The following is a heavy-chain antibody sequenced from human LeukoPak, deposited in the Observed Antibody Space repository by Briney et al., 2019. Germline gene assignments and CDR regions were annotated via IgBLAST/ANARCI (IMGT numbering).Heavy chain of an antibody. CDR1: GGSFNSNA. Sequence: SVKVSCKTSGGSFNSNAINWVRQAPRQGLEWMGRIIPIFGTANYAQKFQGRVTITTDESTSTAYMELSSLRSEDTAVYYCAIDTANAYWGQGTLVTVSS. V-gene: IGHV1-69*05. J-gene: IGHJ4*02. CDR3: AIDTANAY. CDR2: IIPIFGTA. D-gene: IGHD5-18*01.